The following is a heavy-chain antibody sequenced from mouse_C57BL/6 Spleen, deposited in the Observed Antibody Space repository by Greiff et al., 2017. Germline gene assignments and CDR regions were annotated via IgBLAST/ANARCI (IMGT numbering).Heavy chain of an antibody. CDR2: IWTGGGT. D-gene: IGHD2-14*01. J-gene: IGHJ2*01. CDR1: GFSLTSYA. V-gene: IGHV2-9-1*01. Sequence: VQLQQSGPGLVAPSQSLSITCTVSGFSLTSYAISWVRQPPGKGLEWLGVIWTGGGTNYNSAHKSRLSISKDNSKSQVFLKMNSLQTDDTARYYCARKEGRIGGYFDYWGQGTTLTVSS. CDR3: ARKEGRIGGYFDY.